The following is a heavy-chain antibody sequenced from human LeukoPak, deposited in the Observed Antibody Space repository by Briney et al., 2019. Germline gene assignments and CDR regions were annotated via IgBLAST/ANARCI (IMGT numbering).Heavy chain of an antibody. J-gene: IGHJ4*02. V-gene: IGHV1-8*01. CDR3: ARGRTTYYYDSSGYSN. CDR1: GYTFTSYD. CDR2: MNPNSGNT. D-gene: IGHD3-22*01. Sequence: VASVKVSCKASGYTFTSYDINWVRQATGQGLEWMGWMNPNSGNTGYAQKFQGRVTMTRSTSISTAYMELSSLRSEDTAVYYCARGRTTYYYDSSGYSNWGQGTLVTVSS.